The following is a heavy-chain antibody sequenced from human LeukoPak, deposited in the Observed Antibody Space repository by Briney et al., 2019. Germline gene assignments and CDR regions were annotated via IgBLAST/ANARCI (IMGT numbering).Heavy chain of an antibody. D-gene: IGHD5-24*01. CDR2: VGPSGART. Sequence: GGSLRLSCAASEFTFSSYEMNWVRQAPGKGLEWVSGVGPSGARTYYADSVKGRFTVSRDNSKNMVFLQMNSLRAEDTAIYYCAKDDAYLQYDDWGQGTLVTVSS. J-gene: IGHJ4*02. CDR3: AKDDAYLQYDD. V-gene: IGHV3-23*01. CDR1: EFTFSSYE.